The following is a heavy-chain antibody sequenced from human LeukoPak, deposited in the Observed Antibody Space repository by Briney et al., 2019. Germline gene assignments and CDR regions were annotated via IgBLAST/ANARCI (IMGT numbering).Heavy chain of an antibody. CDR1: GFTFGDYA. J-gene: IGHJ4*02. CDR3: TRVALRYFDWLSDY. V-gene: IGHV3-49*04. CDR2: IRSKAYGGTT. Sequence: GGSLRLSCTASGFTFGDYAMSWVRQAPGKGLEWVGFIRSKAYGGTTEYAASVKGRFTISRDDSKSIAYLQMNSLKTEDTAVYYCTRVALRYFDWLSDYWGQGTLVTVSS. D-gene: IGHD3-9*01.